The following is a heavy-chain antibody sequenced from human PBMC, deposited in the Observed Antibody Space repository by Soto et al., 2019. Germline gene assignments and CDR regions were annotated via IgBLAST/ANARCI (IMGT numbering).Heavy chain of an antibody. V-gene: IGHV3-66*01. CDR1: GFTFSSYA. J-gene: IGHJ6*04. Sequence: GGSLRLSCAASGFTFSSYAMSWVRQAPGKGLEWVSVIYSVGNTHYADSVKGRFTISRDNSNNTLDLQMNNLRAEDTAVYYCAKNWDFGGKGTTVTVSS. D-gene: IGHD1-26*01. CDR2: IYSVGNT. CDR3: AKNWDF.